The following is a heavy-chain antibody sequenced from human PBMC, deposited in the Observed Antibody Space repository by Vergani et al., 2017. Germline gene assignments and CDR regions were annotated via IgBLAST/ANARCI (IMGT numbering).Heavy chain of an antibody. CDR3: TTGMIYDYIWGSYAY. D-gene: IGHD3-16*01. Sequence: VQLVESGGGLVKPGGSLRLSCAASGFTFSDYYMSWIRQAPGKGLEWVGRIKSKTDGGTTDYAAPVKGRFTISRDDSKNTLYLQMNSLKTEDTAVYYCTTGMIYDYIWGSYAYWGQGTLVTVSS. CDR2: IKSKTDGGTT. J-gene: IGHJ4*02. V-gene: IGHV3-15*01. CDR1: GFTFSDYY.